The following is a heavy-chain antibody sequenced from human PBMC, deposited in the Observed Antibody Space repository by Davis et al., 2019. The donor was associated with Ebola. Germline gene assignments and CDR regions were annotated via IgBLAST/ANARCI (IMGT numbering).Heavy chain of an antibody. CDR3: AGVGRVVATITNWFDP. V-gene: IGHV1-18*01. J-gene: IGHJ5*02. Sequence: ASVTVSCQASGYTFTSYGIIWVRQAPAHGLEWMGWISAYNGNTNYAQKLQGRVTMTTDTSTSTAYMELRSLRSDDTAVYYCAGVGRVVATITNWFDPWGQGTLVTVSS. CDR1: GYTFTSYG. CDR2: ISAYNGNT. D-gene: IGHD5-12*01.